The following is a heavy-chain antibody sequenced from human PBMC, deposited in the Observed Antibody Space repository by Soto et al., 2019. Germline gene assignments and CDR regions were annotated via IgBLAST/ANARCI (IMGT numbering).Heavy chain of an antibody. D-gene: IGHD2-8*02. CDR1: GGSITSYS. CDR3: ARGGGVYYFDY. CDR2: IYYSGIT. Sequence: SETRSLTCTVSGGSITSYSWSWIRQPPGKGLEWIGYIYYSGITDYNPSLKSRVTISVDTSKSQFSLKLSSVTAADTAVYYCARGGGVYYFDYWGQGTLVTVS. J-gene: IGHJ4*02. V-gene: IGHV4-59*01.